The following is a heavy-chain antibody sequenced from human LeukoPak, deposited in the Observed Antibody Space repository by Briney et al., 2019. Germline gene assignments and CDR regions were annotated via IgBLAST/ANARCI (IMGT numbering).Heavy chain of an antibody. V-gene: IGHV3-30-3*01. CDR1: GFTFSSYA. Sequence: AGGSLRLSCAASGFTFSSYAMHWVRQAPGKGLEWVAVISYDGSNKYYADSVKGRFTISRENSKNTLYLQMNSLRAEDTAVYYCARDVRSLYYFDYWGQGTLVTVSS. J-gene: IGHJ4*02. CDR3: ARDVRSLYYFDY. CDR2: ISYDGSNK.